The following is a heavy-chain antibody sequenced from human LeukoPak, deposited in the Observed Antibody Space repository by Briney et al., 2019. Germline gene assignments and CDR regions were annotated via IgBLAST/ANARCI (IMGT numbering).Heavy chain of an antibody. J-gene: IGHJ3*02. CDR2: IIPIFGTA. V-gene: IGHV1-69*13. CDR1: GGTFSSYA. Sequence: SVKVSCKASGGTFSSYAISWVRQAPGQGLEWMGGIIPIFGTANYAQKFQGRVTITADESTSTAYMELSSLRSEDTAVYYCARDPNSTQLPAFDIWGQGTMVTVSS. D-gene: IGHD2-21*01. CDR3: ARDPNSTQLPAFDI.